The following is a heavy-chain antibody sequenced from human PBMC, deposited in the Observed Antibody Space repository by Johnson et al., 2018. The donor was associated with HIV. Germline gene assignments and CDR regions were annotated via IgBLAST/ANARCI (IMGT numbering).Heavy chain of an antibody. CDR2: ISYDGSYR. CDR3: ARRGRSSSWYDLDI. V-gene: IGHV3-30*03. CDR1: GFTFDAYT. D-gene: IGHD6-13*01. J-gene: IGHJ3*02. Sequence: QVQLVESGGVVAQIGGSLRLSCAASGFTFDAYTMYWVRQAPGKGLEWVAVISYDGSYRYYADSVKGRFTISRDNSKNTLYLQMNSLRAEDTAVYYCARRGRSSSWYDLDIWGQGTMVSVSS.